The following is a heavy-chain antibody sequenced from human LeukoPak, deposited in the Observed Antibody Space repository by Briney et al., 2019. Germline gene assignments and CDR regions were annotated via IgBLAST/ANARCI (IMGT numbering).Heavy chain of an antibody. CDR2: ISPNGVIT. V-gene: IGHV3-23*01. D-gene: IGHD5-24*01. CDR1: GFTFSSHG. J-gene: IGHJ4*02. CDR3: AKDDAWLQFGD. Sequence: PGGSLRLSCAASGFTFSSHGMNWVRQAPGKGLEWGSGISPNGVITYYADSVKGRFTISRDNSKSTVYLQMNSLRPEDTAVYYCAKDDAWLQFGDWGRGTLVTVSS.